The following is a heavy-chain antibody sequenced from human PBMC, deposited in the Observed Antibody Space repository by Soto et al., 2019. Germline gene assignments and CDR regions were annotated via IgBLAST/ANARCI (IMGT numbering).Heavy chain of an antibody. V-gene: IGHV3-15*01. CDR1: GFAFSVAW. CDR2: IKSKPDGGTT. CDR3: TSTWY. J-gene: IGHJ4*02. Sequence: PGGSLRLSCAASGFAFSVAWVSWVRQAPGKGLEWVGRIKSKPDGGTTDYAAPVKGRSTISRDDSKNMLYLEMNSLKIEDTVVYYCTSTWYWGQGTLVTVSS.